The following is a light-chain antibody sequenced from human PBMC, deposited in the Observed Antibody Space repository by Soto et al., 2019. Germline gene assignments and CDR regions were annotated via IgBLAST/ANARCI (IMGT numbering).Light chain of an antibody. CDR1: SSNIGTNY. J-gene: IGLJ3*02. Sequence: QSVLTQPPSASGTPVQRVTISCSGSSSNIGTNYVYWYQQLPGSAPKLLIYGKDQRPSGVPDRFSGSKSGTSASLAISGLRSEDEADYYCAEWDNSLSGRLFGGGTQLTVL. V-gene: IGLV1-47*01. CDR2: GKD. CDR3: AEWDNSLSGRL.